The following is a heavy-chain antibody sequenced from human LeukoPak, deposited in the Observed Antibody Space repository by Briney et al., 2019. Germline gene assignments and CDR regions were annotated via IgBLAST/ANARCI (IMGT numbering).Heavy chain of an antibody. J-gene: IGHJ3*02. CDR2: IYPGDSDT. D-gene: IGHD3-9*01. V-gene: IGHV5-51*01. CDR3: ARKRRRYFDWKDAFDI. Sequence: GESLKISCKGSGYSFTSYWIGWGRRMPGKGLEWMGIIYPGDSDTRYSPSFQGQVTISADKSISPAYLQWSSLKASDTAMYYCARKRRRYFDWKDAFDIWGQGTMVTVSS. CDR1: GYSFTSYW.